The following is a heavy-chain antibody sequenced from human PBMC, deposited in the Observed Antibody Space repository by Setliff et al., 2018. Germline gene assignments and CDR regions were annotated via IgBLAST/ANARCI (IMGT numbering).Heavy chain of an antibody. CDR1: GGSLRGNA. Sequence: LSLTCTVSGGSLRGNAILGWIRQAPGKGLEWVAHIFRSSGSTYYADSVKGRFTISRDNAENSLYLQMNSLNADDTAVYYCARIAYGSGSYYFDYWGQGTLVTVSS. J-gene: IGHJ4*02. CDR3: ARIAYGSGSYYFDY. V-gene: IGHV3-11*01. D-gene: IGHD3-10*01. CDR2: IFRSSGST.